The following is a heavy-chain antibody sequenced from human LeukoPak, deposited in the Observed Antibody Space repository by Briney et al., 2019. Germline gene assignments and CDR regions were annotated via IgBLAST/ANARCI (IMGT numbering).Heavy chain of an antibody. Sequence: SETLSLTCTVSGGSISSGDYYWSWIRQPPGTGLEWIGYIYYSGSTYYNPSLKSRVTISVDTSKNQFSLKLSSVTAADTAVYYCASGYSSSWTLNWFDPWGQGTLVTVSS. V-gene: IGHV4-30-4*01. CDR1: GGSISSGDYY. CDR3: ASGYSSSWTLNWFDP. D-gene: IGHD6-13*01. CDR2: IYYSGST. J-gene: IGHJ5*02.